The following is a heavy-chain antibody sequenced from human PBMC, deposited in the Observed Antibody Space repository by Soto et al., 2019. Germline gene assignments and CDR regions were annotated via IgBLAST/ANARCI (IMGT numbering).Heavy chain of an antibody. J-gene: IGHJ4*02. CDR2: INPNSGGT. D-gene: IGHD4-17*01. CDR3: ACGEAASNGDYFGY. V-gene: IGHV1-2*04. CDR1: GYTFTGYY. Sequence: ASVKVSCKASGYTFTGYYMHWVRQAPGQGLEWMGWINPNSGGTNYAQKFQGWVTMTRDTSISTAYMELSRLRSDDTAVYYCACGEAASNGDYFGYWGQGTLVTVSS.